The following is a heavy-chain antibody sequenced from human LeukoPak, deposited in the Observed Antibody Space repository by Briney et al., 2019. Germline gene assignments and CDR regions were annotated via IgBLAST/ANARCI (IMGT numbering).Heavy chain of an antibody. J-gene: IGHJ5*02. CDR1: GGSFSGYY. CDR3: ARDSTGFDP. D-gene: IGHD5-18*01. V-gene: IGHV4-34*01. CDR2: INHSGST. Sequence: SETLSLTCAVYGGSFSGYYWSWIRQPPGKGLEWIGEINHSGSTNHNPSLKSRVTISVDTSKNQFSLKLSSVTAADTAVYYCARDSTGFDPWGQGTLVTVSS.